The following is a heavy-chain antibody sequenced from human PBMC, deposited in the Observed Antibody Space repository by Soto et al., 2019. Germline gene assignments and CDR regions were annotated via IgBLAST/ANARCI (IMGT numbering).Heavy chain of an antibody. Sequence: GASVKVSCKASGYTFTGNYLHWVRQAPGQGLGWMGWISPNFGGTTYAPNFQGRVTVTRDTSISTVYMELSSLKSDDTAVYYCARGGGGYLDYWGQGTLVTVSS. J-gene: IGHJ4*02. CDR3: ARGGGGYLDY. D-gene: IGHD3-10*01. V-gene: IGHV1-2*02. CDR1: GYTFTGNY. CDR2: ISPNFGGT.